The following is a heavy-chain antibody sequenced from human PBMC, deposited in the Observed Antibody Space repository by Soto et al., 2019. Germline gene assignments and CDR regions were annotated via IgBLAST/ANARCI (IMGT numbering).Heavy chain of an antibody. CDR1: GLTSRSYA. J-gene: IGHJ4*01. D-gene: IGHD2-15*01. CDR3: AKWGYCSDDRCYSFFDY. CDR2: ISVSGNTT. V-gene: IGHV3-23*01. Sequence: GGSRRLSCAASGLTSRSYAISLVRQALGKGQKWVSAISVSGNTTYYADSVKGRFTISRDISKNTLYLQMNSLRAEDTAVYDDAKWGYCSDDRCYSFFDYCGPGSLVTVSS.